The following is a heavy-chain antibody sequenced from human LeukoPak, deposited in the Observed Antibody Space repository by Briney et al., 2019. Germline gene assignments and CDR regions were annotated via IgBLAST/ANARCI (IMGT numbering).Heavy chain of an antibody. CDR3: AREGPSHIFDY. CDR1: GYSISSGYY. V-gene: IGHV4-38-2*02. J-gene: IGHJ4*02. CDR2: IYHSGST. Sequence: SETLSLTCTVSGYSISSGYYWGWIRPPPGKGLEWIGSIYHSGSTNYSPSLKSRVTISVDTSKNQFSLKLSSVTAADTAVYYCAREGPSHIFDYWGQGTLVTVSS.